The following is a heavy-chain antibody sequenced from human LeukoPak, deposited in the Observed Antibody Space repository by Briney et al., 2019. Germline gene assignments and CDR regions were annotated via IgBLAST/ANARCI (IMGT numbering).Heavy chain of an antibody. V-gene: IGHV3-66*01. CDR1: GFTVSDNH. CDR3: AKGNWRYFDY. Sequence: GGSLRLSCVASGFTVSDNHMSWVRQAPGKGLEWVSVIWPSETTQYADSVKGRFTISRDNSKNTLYLQMNSLGADDTAVYYCAKGNWRYFDYWGQGTLDTVSS. D-gene: IGHD1-1*01. J-gene: IGHJ4*02. CDR2: IWPSETT.